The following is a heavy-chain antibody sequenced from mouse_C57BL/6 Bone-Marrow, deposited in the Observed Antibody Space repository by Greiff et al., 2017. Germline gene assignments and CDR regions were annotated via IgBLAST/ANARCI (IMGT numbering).Heavy chain of an antibody. CDR3: AITVVARGYFDV. CDR1: GYTFTSYT. V-gene: IGHV1-4*01. J-gene: IGHJ1*03. Sequence: VQLQQSGAELARPGASVKMSCKASGYTFTSYTMHWVKQRPGQGLEWIGYINPSSGYTKYNQKFKDKATLTADKSSSTAYMQLSSLTSEDSAVYYCAITVVARGYFDVWGTGTTVTVSS. CDR2: INPSSGYT. D-gene: IGHD1-1*01.